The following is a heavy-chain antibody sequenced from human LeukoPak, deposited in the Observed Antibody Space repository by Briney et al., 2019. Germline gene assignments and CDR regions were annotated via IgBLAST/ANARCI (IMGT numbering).Heavy chain of an antibody. J-gene: IGHJ4*02. CDR3: ARLENYYDSSGYYSANFDY. CDR2: IKQDGSEK. V-gene: IGHV3-7*03. Sequence: GGSLRLSCAASGFTFSSYWMSWVRQAPGKGLEWVANIKQDGSEKYYVDSVKGRFTISRDNAKNSLYLQMNSLRAEDTAVYYCARLENYYDSSGYYSANFDYWGQGTLVTVSS. D-gene: IGHD3-22*01. CDR1: GFTFSSYW.